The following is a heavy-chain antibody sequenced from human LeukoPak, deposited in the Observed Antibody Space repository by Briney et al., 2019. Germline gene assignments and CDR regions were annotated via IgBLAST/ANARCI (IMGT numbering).Heavy chain of an antibody. Sequence: GGSLRLSCAASGFTFDDYAMHWVRHAPGKCLGWVLGISWNSGSIGYADSVKGRFTISRGNAKNSLYLQMNSLRAEDTAVYYCARDIAPAGLFFDYWGQGTLVTVSS. CDR1: GFTFDDYA. V-gene: IGHV3-9*01. J-gene: IGHJ4*02. D-gene: IGHD6-13*01. CDR3: ARDIAPAGLFFDY. CDR2: ISWNSGSI.